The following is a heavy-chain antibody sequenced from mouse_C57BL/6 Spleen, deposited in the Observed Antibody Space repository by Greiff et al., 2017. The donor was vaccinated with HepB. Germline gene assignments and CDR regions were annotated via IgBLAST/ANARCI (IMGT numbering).Heavy chain of an antibody. CDR1: GYAFTNYL. V-gene: IGHV1-54*01. Sequence: QVQLQQSGAELVRPGTSVKVSCKASGYAFTNYLIEWVKQRPGQGLEWIGVINPGSGGTNYNEKFKGKATLTADKSSSTAYMQLSSLTIEDSAVYFWARSHYYCSSDWFAYWGQGTLVTVSA. J-gene: IGHJ3*01. D-gene: IGHD1-1*01. CDR2: INPGSGGT. CDR3: ARSHYYCSSDWFAY.